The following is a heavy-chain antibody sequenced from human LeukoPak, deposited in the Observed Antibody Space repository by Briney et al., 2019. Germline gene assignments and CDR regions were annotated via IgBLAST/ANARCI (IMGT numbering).Heavy chain of an antibody. V-gene: IGHV3-33*01. CDR1: GFSFSSYA. CDR3: TGQDCSGGSCSYVDY. Sequence: GGSLRLSCAASGFSFSSYAMHWVRQAPGKGLEWVAVIWYDGSNKYYGDSVKGRFTISRDDSKNTAYLQMNSLKAEDTAVYYCTGQDCSGGSCSYVDYWGQGTLVTVSS. D-gene: IGHD2-15*01. J-gene: IGHJ4*02. CDR2: IWYDGSNK.